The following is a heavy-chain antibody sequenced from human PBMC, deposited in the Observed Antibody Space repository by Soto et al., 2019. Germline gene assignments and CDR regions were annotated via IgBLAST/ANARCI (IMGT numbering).Heavy chain of an antibody. CDR1: GFTFSNHG. D-gene: IGHD1-26*01. Sequence: QVQLVESGGGVVQPGRSLRLSCAASGFTFSNHGMHWVRQAPGKGLEWVARIYYDGSNEYYADSVKGRFTISRDSSKNTLYLQMNSLSAEDTAVYYCARGRGSVSFYQLDYWGQGTLVTVSS. J-gene: IGHJ4*02. CDR2: IYYDGSNE. V-gene: IGHV3-33*01. CDR3: ARGRGSVSFYQLDY.